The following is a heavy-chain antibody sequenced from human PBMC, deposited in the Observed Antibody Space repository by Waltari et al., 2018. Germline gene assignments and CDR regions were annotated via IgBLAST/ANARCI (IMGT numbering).Heavy chain of an antibody. Sequence: QVQLVQSGAEVKKPGASVKVSCKASGYTFTSYDINWVRQATGQGLEWMGWMNPNSGNTGYAHKFQGRVTRTRNTSISAAYMELSSLRSEDTAVYYCARAIAARPWYYYGMDVWGQGTTVTVSS. V-gene: IGHV1-8*01. J-gene: IGHJ6*02. D-gene: IGHD6-6*01. CDR1: GYTFTSYD. CDR3: ARAIAARPWYYYGMDV. CDR2: MNPNSGNT.